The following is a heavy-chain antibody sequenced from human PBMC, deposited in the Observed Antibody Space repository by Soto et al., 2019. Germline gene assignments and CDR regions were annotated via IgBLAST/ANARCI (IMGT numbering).Heavy chain of an antibody. V-gene: IGHV1-69*02. Sequence: QVQLVQSGAEVKKPGSSVKVSCKASGGTFSSYTISWVRQAPGQGLEWMGRIIPILGIANYAQKFQGRVTITADKSTCTADMELSSLRSEDTAVYYCAGLLWFGELNWYFDLWGRGTLVTVSS. CDR2: IIPILGIA. J-gene: IGHJ2*01. CDR3: AGLLWFGELNWYFDL. D-gene: IGHD3-10*01. CDR1: GGTFSSYT.